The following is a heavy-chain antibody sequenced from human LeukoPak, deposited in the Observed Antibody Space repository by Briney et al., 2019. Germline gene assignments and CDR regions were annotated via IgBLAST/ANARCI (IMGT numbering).Heavy chain of an antibody. CDR2: ISYDGSNK. J-gene: IGHJ4*02. V-gene: IGHV3-30-3*01. CDR3: ANPAGGSYSQAYYFDY. D-gene: IGHD1-26*01. Sequence: GGSLRLSCAASGFTFSSYAMHWVRQAPGKGLEWVAVISYDGSNKYYADSVKGRFTISRDNSKNTLYLQMNILRTEDTAVYYCANPAGGSYSQAYYFDYWGQGTLVTVSS. CDR1: GFTFSSYA.